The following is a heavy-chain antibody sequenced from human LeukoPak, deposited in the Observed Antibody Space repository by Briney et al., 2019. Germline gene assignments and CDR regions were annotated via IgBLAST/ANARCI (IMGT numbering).Heavy chain of an antibody. D-gene: IGHD3-3*01. CDR2: ISGSGGST. Sequence: GGSLRLSCAASGFTFSSYAMSWVRLAPGKGLEWVSAISGSGGSTYYADSVKGRFTISRDNSKNTLYLQMNSLRAEDTAVYYCAKAILEWLLAYFDYWGQGTLVTVSS. V-gene: IGHV3-23*01. CDR3: AKAILEWLLAYFDY. J-gene: IGHJ4*02. CDR1: GFTFSSYA.